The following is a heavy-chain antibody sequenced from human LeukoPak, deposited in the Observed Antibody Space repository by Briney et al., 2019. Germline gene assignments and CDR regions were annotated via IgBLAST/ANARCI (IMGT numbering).Heavy chain of an antibody. J-gene: IGHJ3*02. V-gene: IGHV4-39*01. Sequence: SETLSLTCTVSGGSISSSSYYWGWIRQPPGKGLEWIGSIYYSGSTYYNLSLKSRVTISVDTSKNQFSLKLSSVTAADTAVYYCASKVIAARRGGDAFDIWGQGTMVTVSS. D-gene: IGHD6-6*01. CDR2: IYYSGST. CDR3: ASKVIAARRGGDAFDI. CDR1: GGSISSSSYY.